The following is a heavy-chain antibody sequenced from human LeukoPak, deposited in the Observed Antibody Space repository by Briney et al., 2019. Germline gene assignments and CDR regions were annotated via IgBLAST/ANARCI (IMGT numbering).Heavy chain of an antibody. CDR2: ISYDGSNK. V-gene: IGHV3-30-3*01. Sequence: PGGSLRLSCAASGFTFSSYAMHWVRQAPGKGLEWVAVISYDGSNKYYADSVKGRFTISRDNSKNTLYLQMNSLRAEDTAVYYCARDKMALDYWGQGTLVTVSS. CDR3: ARDKMALDY. CDR1: GFTFSSYA. D-gene: IGHD5-24*01. J-gene: IGHJ4*02.